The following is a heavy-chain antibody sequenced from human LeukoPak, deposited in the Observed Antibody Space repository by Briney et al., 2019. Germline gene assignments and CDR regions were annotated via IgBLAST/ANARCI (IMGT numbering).Heavy chain of an antibody. V-gene: IGHV1-24*01. CDR1: GYTLTELS. D-gene: IGHD1-26*01. Sequence: ASVKVSCKVSGYTLTELSMHWVRQAPGKGLEWMGGFDPEDGETIYAQKFQGRVTMTEDTSTDTAYMELSSLRSEDTAVYYCARGSTGATALYNWFDPWGQGTLVTVSS. CDR2: FDPEDGET. CDR3: ARGSTGATALYNWFDP. J-gene: IGHJ5*02.